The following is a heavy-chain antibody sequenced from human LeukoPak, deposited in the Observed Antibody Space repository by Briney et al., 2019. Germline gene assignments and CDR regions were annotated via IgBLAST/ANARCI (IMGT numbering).Heavy chain of an antibody. V-gene: IGHV3-7*01. CDR1: GVTFSSDW. Sequence: PGRSLRLSCAASGVTFSSDWMSWVPQAAGKGLEWVADIKQDGTEKYYVDSVKGRFTISRDNAQNSLYLQMNSLRATHTPVHYCPRHLSMDVWGKGTPVTVSS. CDR2: IKQDGTEK. CDR3: PRHLSMDV. J-gene: IGHJ6*04.